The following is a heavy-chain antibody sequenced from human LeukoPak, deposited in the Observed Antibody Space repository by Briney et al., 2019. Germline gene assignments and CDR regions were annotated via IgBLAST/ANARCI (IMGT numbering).Heavy chain of an antibody. CDR2: IYPGDSDT. D-gene: IGHD5-24*01. V-gene: IGHV5-51*01. CDR3: ARGRDGYSFGFDY. Sequence: GESLKISCKGSGYRFTSYWIGWVRQMPGKGLEWMGMIYPGDSDTRYSPSFQGQVTISADKSISTAYLQWSSLKASDTAMYYCARGRDGYSFGFDYWGQGTLVTVSS. CDR1: GYRFTSYW. J-gene: IGHJ4*02.